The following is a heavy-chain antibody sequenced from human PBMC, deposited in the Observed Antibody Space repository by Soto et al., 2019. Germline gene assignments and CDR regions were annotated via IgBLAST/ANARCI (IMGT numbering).Heavy chain of an antibody. CDR2: IVVASGQT. D-gene: IGHD2-15*01. V-gene: IGHV1-58*02. CDR3: SADRPDIGVGWWV. Sequence: SVKVSCKAFGSGFISSGIQWVRQAHGQRLEWIGWIVVASGQTNYAQNFRGRVAITRDTSTATAYIELTGLTSEDTAVYFCSADRPDIGVGWWVWGQGTTVTVSS. J-gene: IGHJ6*02. CDR1: GSGFISSG.